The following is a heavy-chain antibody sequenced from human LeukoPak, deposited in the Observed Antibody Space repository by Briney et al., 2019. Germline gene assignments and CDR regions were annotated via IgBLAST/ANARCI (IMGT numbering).Heavy chain of an antibody. J-gene: IGHJ4*02. D-gene: IGHD2-15*01. CDR3: VRDLGAYCSGGSCYGGVDY. CDR2: ISAYNGNT. CDR1: GYTFTSYG. Sequence: ASVKVSCKASGYTFTSYGISWVRQAPGQGLEWMGWISAYNGNTNYAQKLQGRVTMTTDTSTSTAYMELRSLRSDDTAVYYCVRDLGAYCSGGSCYGGVDYWGQGTLVTVSS. V-gene: IGHV1-18*01.